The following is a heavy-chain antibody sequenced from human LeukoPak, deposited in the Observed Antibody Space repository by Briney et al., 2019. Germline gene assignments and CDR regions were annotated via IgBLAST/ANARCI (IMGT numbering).Heavy chain of an antibody. J-gene: IGHJ4*02. V-gene: IGHV4-34*01. D-gene: IGHD2-15*01. CDR1: GGSFRGYY. CDR3: AATAAAKPRGYFDY. CDR2: INHSGST. Sequence: SETLSLTCAVYGGSFRGYYWSWIRQPPGKGLEWIGEINHSGSTNYNPSLKSRVTISVDTSKNQFSLKLSSVTAADTAVYYCAATAAAKPRGYFDYWGQGTLVTVSS.